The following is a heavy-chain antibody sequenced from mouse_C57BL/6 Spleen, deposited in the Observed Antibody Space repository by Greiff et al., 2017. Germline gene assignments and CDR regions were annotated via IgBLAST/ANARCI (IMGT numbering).Heavy chain of an antibody. CDR2: IDPSDSET. Sequence: QVQLQQPGAELVRPGSSVKLSCKASGYTFTSSWMHWVKQRPIQGLEWIGNIDPSDSETHYNQKFKDKATLTVDKSSSTADMQLSSLTSEDSAVYYWAIIYYYGSTPLDWGQGTLVTVSA. V-gene: IGHV1-52*01. CDR1: GYTFTSSW. J-gene: IGHJ3*01. CDR3: AIIYYYGSTPLD. D-gene: IGHD1-1*01.